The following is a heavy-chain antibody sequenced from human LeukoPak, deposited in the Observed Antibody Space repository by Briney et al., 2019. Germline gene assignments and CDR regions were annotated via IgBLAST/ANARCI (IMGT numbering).Heavy chain of an antibody. CDR2: IYTSGST. V-gene: IGHV4-4*07. CDR1: GGSISSYY. Sequence: SETLSLTCTVSGGSISSYYWSWIRQPAGKGLEWIGRIYTSGSTNYNPSLKSRVTMSVDTSKNQFSLKLSSVTAADTAVYYCARDATAIFGVVITNWFDPWGQGTLVTVSP. D-gene: IGHD3-3*01. CDR3: ARDATAIFGVVITNWFDP. J-gene: IGHJ5*02.